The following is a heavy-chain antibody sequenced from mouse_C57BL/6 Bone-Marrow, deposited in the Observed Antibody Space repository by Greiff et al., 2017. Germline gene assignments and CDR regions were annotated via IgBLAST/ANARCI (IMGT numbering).Heavy chain of an antibody. CDR1: GYTFTTYP. CDR3: ARGGDFYAIDY. Sequence: VQLQESGAELVKPGASVKMSCKASGYTFTTYPIEWMKQNHGKSLEWIGNFHPYNDATKYNEKFKGKATFTVEKSSSTVYLELSRLTSDDSAVYYCARGGDFYAIDYWGQGTAVTVSS. J-gene: IGHJ4*01. V-gene: IGHV1-47*01. CDR2: FHPYNDAT.